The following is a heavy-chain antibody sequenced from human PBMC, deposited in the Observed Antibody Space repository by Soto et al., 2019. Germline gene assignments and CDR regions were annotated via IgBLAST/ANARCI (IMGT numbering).Heavy chain of an antibody. D-gene: IGHD6-13*01. Sequence: SETLSLTCTVSGASMNSYHWSWIRQPAGKGLEWIGHIHSSGSTNYNPSLKSRVTMSVDTSKNQFSLRLMSLTAADTAVYYCARGQGVAAAGITWFDPWGQGSLVTVSS. V-gene: IGHV4-4*07. J-gene: IGHJ5*02. CDR3: ARGQGVAAAGITWFDP. CDR1: GASMNSYH. CDR2: IHSSGST.